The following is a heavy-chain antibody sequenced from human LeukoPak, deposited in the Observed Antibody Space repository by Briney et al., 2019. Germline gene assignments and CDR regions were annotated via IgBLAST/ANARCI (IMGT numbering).Heavy chain of an antibody. CDR1: GFSLSTSRMC. D-gene: IGHD3-22*01. CDR2: IDWDDDK. Sequence: SGPTLVNPTQTLTLTCTFSGFSLSTSRMCVSWVRQPPGKALEWLARIDWDDDKYYSSSLKTRLTISKDTSKNQVVLTMSNVDPVDTATYYCARIVYYDRSGYYLAYFDSWGQGTLVTVSS. V-gene: IGHV2-70*11. CDR3: ARIVYYDRSGYYLAYFDS. J-gene: IGHJ4*02.